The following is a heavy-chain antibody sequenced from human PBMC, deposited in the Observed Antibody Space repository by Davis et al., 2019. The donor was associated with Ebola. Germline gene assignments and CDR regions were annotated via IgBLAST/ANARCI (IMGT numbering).Heavy chain of an antibody. V-gene: IGHV4-59*08. CDR3: ARHKGLDP. CDR2: IYYSGST. Sequence: MPSETLSLTCTVSGGSISSYYWSWIRQPPGKGLEWIGSIYYSGSTYYNPSLKSRVIISVDTSKNQFSLKLSSVTAADTAVYYCARHKGLDPWGQGTLVTVSS. CDR1: GGSISSYY. J-gene: IGHJ5*02.